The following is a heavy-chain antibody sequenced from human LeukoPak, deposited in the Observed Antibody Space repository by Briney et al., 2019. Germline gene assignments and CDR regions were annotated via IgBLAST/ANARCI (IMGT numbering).Heavy chain of an antibody. CDR3: ARKRGYYYGMDV. CDR2: INPNSGGT. Sequence: ASVKVSCKASGYTFTGYHMHWVRQAPGQGLEWMGWINPNSGGTNYAQKFQGRVTMTRDTSISTAYMELSRLRSDDTAVYYRARKRGYYYGMDVWGQGTTVTVSS. CDR1: GYTFTGYH. J-gene: IGHJ6*02. V-gene: IGHV1-2*02.